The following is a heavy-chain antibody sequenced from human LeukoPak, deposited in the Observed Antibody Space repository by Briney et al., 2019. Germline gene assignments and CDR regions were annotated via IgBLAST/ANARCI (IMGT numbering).Heavy chain of an antibody. D-gene: IGHD3-10*01. CDR1: GYTLTELS. CDR2: FDPEDGET. Sequence: ASVKVSCKVSGYTLTELSMHWVRQAPGKGLEWMGGFDPEDGETIYAQKFQGGVTMTEDTSTDTAYMELSSLRSEDTAVYYCVYGSGSYYRDWGQGTLVTVSS. CDR3: VYGSGSYYRD. V-gene: IGHV1-24*01. J-gene: IGHJ4*02.